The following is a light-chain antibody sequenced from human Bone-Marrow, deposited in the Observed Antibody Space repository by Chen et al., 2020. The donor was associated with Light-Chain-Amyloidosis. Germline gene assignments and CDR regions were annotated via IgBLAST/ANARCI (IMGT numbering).Light chain of an antibody. CDR3: QSYQGSSQGV. J-gene: IGLJ3*02. CDR1: RGSIATNY. V-gene: IGLV6-57*01. CDR2: EDD. Sequence: NFMLTQPHPVSESPGKTVIISCTRSRGSIATNYVQWYQQRPGSSPTTVIYEDDQKPLGVPDRFSGSIDRSANSASLTISGLKTEDEADYYCQSYQGSSQGVFGGGTKLTVL.